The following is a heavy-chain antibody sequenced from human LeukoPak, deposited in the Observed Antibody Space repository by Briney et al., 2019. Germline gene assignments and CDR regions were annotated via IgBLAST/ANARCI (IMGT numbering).Heavy chain of an antibody. CDR1: GGSISSSNW. D-gene: IGHD1-26*01. CDR2: IYHSGTT. V-gene: IGHV4-4*02. J-gene: IGHJ4*02. CDR3: SRGAVGATRGSLDY. Sequence: PSETLSLTCAVSGGSISSSNWWSWVRQPPGKGLEWIGEIYHSGTTNYNPSLKSRVTISVDKPKNQFPLKLTSVTAADTAVYHCSRGAVGATRGSLDYWGQGTLVTVSS.